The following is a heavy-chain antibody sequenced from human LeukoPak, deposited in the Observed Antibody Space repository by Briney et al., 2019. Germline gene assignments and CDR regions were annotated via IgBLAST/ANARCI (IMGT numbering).Heavy chain of an antibody. V-gene: IGHV1-18*01. CDR1: GYTFTSYG. J-gene: IGHJ4*02. Sequence: GASVKVSCKASGYTFTSYGISWVRQAPGQGLEWMGWISAYNGNTNYAQKLQGRVTMTTDTSTSTAYMELRSLRSDDTAVYYCARGGRIQLWLLLDFDYWGQGTLVTVSS. CDR3: ARGGRIQLWLLLDFDY. CDR2: ISAYNGNT. D-gene: IGHD5-18*01.